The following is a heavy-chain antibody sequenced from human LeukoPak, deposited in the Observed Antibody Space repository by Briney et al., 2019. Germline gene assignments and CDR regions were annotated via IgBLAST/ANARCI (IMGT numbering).Heavy chain of an antibody. CDR2: IDSSSATT. V-gene: IGHV3-48*01. CDR1: GFTFSYYS. CDR3: AGSTVWSGIFQY. J-gene: IGHJ1*01. D-gene: IGHD3-3*01. Sequence: GGSLRLSCAASGFTFSYYSMTWVRQAPGKGLEWVSYIDSSSATTYYADSVKGRFIISRDNAKNSLFLQINSLRAEDTAVYYCAGSTVWSGIFQYWGQGTLVTVSS.